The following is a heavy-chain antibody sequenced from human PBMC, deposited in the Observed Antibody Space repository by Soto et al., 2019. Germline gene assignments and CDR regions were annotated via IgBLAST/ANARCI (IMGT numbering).Heavy chain of an antibody. CDR2: TSYDGYNK. V-gene: IGHV3-30-3*01. Sequence: QVQLVESGGGVVQPGRSLRLSCAASGFTCSSYAMHWVRQAPGKGQEWVAFTSYDGYNKYYADSVKGRFTISRDNSKNTLYLQMNSLRPDDTAVYYCVRDRVSSGWDDAFDILGQGTMVTVSS. D-gene: IGHD6-19*01. J-gene: IGHJ3*02. CDR3: VRDRVSSGWDDAFDI. CDR1: GFTCSSYA.